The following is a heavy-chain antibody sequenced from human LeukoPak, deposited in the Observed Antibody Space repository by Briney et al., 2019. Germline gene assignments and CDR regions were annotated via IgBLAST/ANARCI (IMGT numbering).Heavy chain of an antibody. CDR1: GGSFSGYY. V-gene: IGHV4-34*01. Sequence: SETLSLTCAVYGGSFSGYYWSWIRQPPGKGLEWLGEINHSGSTNYNPSLKSRVTISVDTSKNQFSLKLSSVTAADTAVYYCASGGSGYNYGEVKNNWFDPWGQGTLVTVSS. CDR3: ASGGSGYNYGEVKNNWFDP. J-gene: IGHJ5*02. D-gene: IGHD5-18*01. CDR2: INHSGST.